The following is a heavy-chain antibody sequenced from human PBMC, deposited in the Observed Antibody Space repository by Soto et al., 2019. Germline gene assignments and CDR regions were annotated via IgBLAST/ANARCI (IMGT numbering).Heavy chain of an antibody. D-gene: IGHD5-18*01. CDR3: ARGRDTAWVSGYYYGMDV. CDR1: GVSFSGYY. Sequence: SETLSLTCAVYGVSFSGYYWSWIRQPPGKGLEWIGEINHSGSTNYNPSLKSRVTISVDTSKNQFSLKLSSVTAADTAVYYCARGRDTAWVSGYYYGMDVWGQGTTVTVSS. J-gene: IGHJ6*02. CDR2: INHSGST. V-gene: IGHV4-34*01.